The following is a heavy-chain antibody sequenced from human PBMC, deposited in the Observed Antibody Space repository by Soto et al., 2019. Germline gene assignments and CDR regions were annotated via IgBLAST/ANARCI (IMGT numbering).Heavy chain of an antibody. CDR2: INHSGST. Sequence: PSETLSLTCAVYGGSFRGYYWSWIRQPPGKGLEWIGEINHSGSTNYNPSLKSRVTISVDTSKNQCPLKLRSVTDADTAVYYCAREGTSSRYWGMDVWGQGTTVTVSS. V-gene: IGHV4-34*01. CDR3: AREGTSSRYWGMDV. J-gene: IGHJ6*02. D-gene: IGHD6-13*01. CDR1: GGSFRGYY.